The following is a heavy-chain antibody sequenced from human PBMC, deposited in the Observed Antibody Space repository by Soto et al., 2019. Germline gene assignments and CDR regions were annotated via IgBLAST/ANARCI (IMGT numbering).Heavy chain of an antibody. J-gene: IGHJ5*02. CDR1: GYTFTSYG. V-gene: IGHV1-18*01. CDR2: ISAYNGNT. Sequence: GASVKVSCKASGYTFTSYGISWVRQAPGQGLEWMGWISAYNGNTNYAQKLQGRVTMTTDTSTSTAYMELRSLRSDDTAVYYCAGVYYDSSGYPGHWFDPWGQGTLVTVS. CDR3: AGVYYDSSGYPGHWFDP. D-gene: IGHD3-22*01.